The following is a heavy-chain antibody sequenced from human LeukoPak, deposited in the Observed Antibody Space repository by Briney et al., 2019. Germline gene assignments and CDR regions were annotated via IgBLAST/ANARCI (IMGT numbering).Heavy chain of an antibody. CDR2: IYPGDFDT. Sequence: GESLKISCKGSGYSFANYWIGWVRQMPGKGLEWMAIIYPGDFDTRYSPSFQAQVTISVDKSISTAYLQWSSLKASDTAIYCCARQGVVVPAAYDYWGQGTLVTVSS. V-gene: IGHV5-51*01. CDR1: GYSFANYW. D-gene: IGHD2-2*01. CDR3: ARQGVVVPAAYDY. J-gene: IGHJ4*02.